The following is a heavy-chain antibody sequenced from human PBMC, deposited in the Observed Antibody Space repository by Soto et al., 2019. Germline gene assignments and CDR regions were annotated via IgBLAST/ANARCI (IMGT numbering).Heavy chain of an antibody. Sequence: VQLVESGGGLVKAGESLRVSFAASGFTFSNAWMSWVRQAPGEWLEWVGSIKSKTNGGTTDYAAPVKGRFSISRDDSKNTVYLQTNSLKTEDTAVYYCTTDDPINRDWGQGTLVAVSS. J-gene: IGHJ4*02. CDR1: GFTFSNAW. V-gene: IGHV3-15*01. CDR2: IKSKTNGGTT. CDR3: TTDDPINRD.